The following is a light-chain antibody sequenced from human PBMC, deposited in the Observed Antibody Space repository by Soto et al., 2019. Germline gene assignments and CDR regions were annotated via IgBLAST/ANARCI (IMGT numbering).Light chain of an antibody. V-gene: IGKV3-20*01. Sequence: EIVLTQSPGTLSVSSGESATLSCRASQSVTPNYVAWYQQKPGLPPRLLIFVASNRATGIPDRFSGGVSGTDFTLTISRLEPEDFALYICQQYGSSPYTFGLGTKLE. CDR2: VAS. CDR1: QSVTPNY. J-gene: IGKJ2*01. CDR3: QQYGSSPYT.